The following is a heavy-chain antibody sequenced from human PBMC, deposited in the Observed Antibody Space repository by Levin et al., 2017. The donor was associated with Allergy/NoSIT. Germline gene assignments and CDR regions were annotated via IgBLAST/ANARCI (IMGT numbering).Heavy chain of an antibody. D-gene: IGHD2-2*02. Sequence: ASVKVSCKASGYTFTSYGISWVRQAPGQGLEWMGWISAYNGNTNYAQKLQGRVTMTTDTSTSTAYMELRSLRSDDTAVYYCARFRSPGLDIVVVPAAIHDGMDVWGQGTTVTVSS. V-gene: IGHV1-18*01. J-gene: IGHJ6*02. CDR2: ISAYNGNT. CDR3: ARFRSPGLDIVVVPAAIHDGMDV. CDR1: GYTFTSYG.